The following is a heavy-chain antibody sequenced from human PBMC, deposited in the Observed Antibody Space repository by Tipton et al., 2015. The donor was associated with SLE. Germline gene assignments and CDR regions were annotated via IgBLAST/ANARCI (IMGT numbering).Heavy chain of an antibody. CDR2: IWYDGSNK. CDR3: ARDPRRGLAVADNFDY. CDR1: GFTFSSYG. V-gene: IGHV3-33*01. J-gene: IGHJ4*02. D-gene: IGHD6-19*01. Sequence: SLRLSCAASGFTFSSYGMHWVRQAPGKGLEWVAVIWYDGSNKYYADSVKGRFTISRDNSKNTLYLQMNSLRAEGTAVYYCARDPRRGLAVADNFDYWGQGTLVTVSS.